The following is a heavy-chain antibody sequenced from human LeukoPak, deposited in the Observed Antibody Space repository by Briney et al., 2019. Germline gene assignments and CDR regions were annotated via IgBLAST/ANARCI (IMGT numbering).Heavy chain of an antibody. CDR2: IFYSGST. Sequence: KPSGTLSLTCTVSGGSFSSYYWGWIRQPPGKGLGWVGYIFYSGSTNYNPSLKSRVTISVDTSKNQFSLKLSSVTAADTAVYYCARYSGSPNWYYYYYMDVWGKGTTVTVSS. V-gene: IGHV4-59*01. CDR1: GGSFSSYY. D-gene: IGHD1-26*01. CDR3: ARYSGSPNWYYYYYMDV. J-gene: IGHJ6*03.